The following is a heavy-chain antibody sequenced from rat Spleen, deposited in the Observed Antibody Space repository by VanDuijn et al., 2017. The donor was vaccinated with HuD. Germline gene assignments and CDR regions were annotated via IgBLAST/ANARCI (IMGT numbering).Heavy chain of an antibody. V-gene: IGHV3-3*01. CDR2: IDSVGST. D-gene: IGHD1-6*01. CDR3: ARGGFFRY. Sequence: EVQLQESGPGLVKPSQSLSLTCSVTGYSITSSYRWNWIRKFPGNKLEWMGYIDSVGSTNYNPSLRSRISIARNTSKNQFFLQVNSLTPEDTATYYCARGGFFRYWGQGVMVTVSS. CDR1: GYSITSSYR. J-gene: IGHJ2*01.